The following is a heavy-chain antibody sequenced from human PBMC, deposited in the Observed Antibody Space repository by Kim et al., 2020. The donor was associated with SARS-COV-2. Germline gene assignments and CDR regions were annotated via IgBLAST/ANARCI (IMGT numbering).Heavy chain of an antibody. J-gene: IGHJ4*03. V-gene: IGHV3-73*01. Sequence: GESLRLSCAASGFTFSGSAMHWVRQASGKGLEWVGRIRSKANSYATAYAASVKGRFTISRDDSKNTAYLQMNSLKTEDTAVYYCTRLPLSGSYSLDYWGQGTLVTVSS. CDR2: IRSKANSYAT. CDR1: GFTFSGSA. D-gene: IGHD3-10*01. CDR3: TRLPLSGSYSLDY.